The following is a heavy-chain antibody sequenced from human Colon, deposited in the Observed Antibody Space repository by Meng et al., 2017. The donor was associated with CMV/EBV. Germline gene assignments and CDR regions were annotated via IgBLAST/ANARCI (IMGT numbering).Heavy chain of an antibody. V-gene: IGHV1-69*10. CDR3: ARGLGDLWFGEPKYWFDS. Sequence: SVKVSCKASGGTFNSYDISWVRQAPGQGPECRGGIIPILRITKYAQKFQGRVTITADKSTSTAYMELRSLRSEDTAVYYCARGLGDLWFGEPKYWFDSWGQGTLVPVSS. CDR1: GGTFNSYD. D-gene: IGHD3-10*01. CDR2: IIPILRIT. J-gene: IGHJ5*01.